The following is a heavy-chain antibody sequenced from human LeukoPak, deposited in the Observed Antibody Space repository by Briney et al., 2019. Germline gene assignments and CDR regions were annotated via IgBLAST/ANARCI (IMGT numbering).Heavy chain of an antibody. V-gene: IGHV3-74*01. CDR3: VRSMSGRNDF. CDR1: GFIFSNYW. CDR2: INIEGSRT. J-gene: IGHJ4*02. Sequence: GGSLRLSCAGSGFIFSNYWVHWVRHAPGKGLVWVSRINIEGSRTDYADSVRGRFTISRDNAKNTLYLQMNSLTAEDTAVYYCVRSMSGRNDFWGQGTVVSVSS. D-gene: IGHD3-3*01.